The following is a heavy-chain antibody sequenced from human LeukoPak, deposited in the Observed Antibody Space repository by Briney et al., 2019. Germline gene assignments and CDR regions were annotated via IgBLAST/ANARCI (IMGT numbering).Heavy chain of an antibody. Sequence: ASVKVSCKVSGYTLTELSMHWVRQAPGKGLEWMGGFDPEDGETIYAQKFQGRVTITADESTSTAYMELSSLRSEDTAVYYCARDIGRYFYESSDYYANYYYYMDVWGKGTTVTVSS. CDR1: GYTLTELS. V-gene: IGHV1-24*01. D-gene: IGHD3-22*01. J-gene: IGHJ6*03. CDR2: FDPEDGET. CDR3: ARDIGRYFYESSDYYANYYYYMDV.